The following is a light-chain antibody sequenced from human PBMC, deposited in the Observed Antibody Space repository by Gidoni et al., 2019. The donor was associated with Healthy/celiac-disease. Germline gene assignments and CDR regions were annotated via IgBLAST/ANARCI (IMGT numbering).Light chain of an antibody. CDR3: QQSYSTPYT. CDR1: QSISSY. V-gene: IGKV1-39*01. Sequence: DIQMTQYPSSLSASVGDRVTITCRTSQSISSYLNWYQQKPGKAPKLLIYAASSLQSGVPSMFSGSGSGTYFPLTISSLQHEDFATYYCQQSYSTPYTFGQGTKLEIK. J-gene: IGKJ2*01. CDR2: AAS.